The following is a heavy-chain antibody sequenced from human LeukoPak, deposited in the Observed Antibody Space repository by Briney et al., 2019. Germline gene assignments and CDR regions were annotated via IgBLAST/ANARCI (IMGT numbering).Heavy chain of an antibody. CDR1: GFTFSSYA. CDR3: ASSSILWWWEDAFDI. D-gene: IGHD2-21*01. Sequence: GGSLRLSCAASGFTFSSYAMSWVRQAPGKGLEWVSAISGSGGSTYYADSVKGRFTISRHNSKNTLYLQMNSLRAEDTAVYYCASSSILWWWEDAFDIWGQGTMVTVSS. J-gene: IGHJ3*02. V-gene: IGHV3-23*01. CDR2: ISGSGGST.